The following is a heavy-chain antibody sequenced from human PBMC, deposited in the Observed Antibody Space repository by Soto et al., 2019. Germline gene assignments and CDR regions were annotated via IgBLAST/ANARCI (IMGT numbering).Heavy chain of an antibody. V-gene: IGHV3-7*03. J-gene: IGHJ4*02. Sequence: GGSLRLSCVTYGLTFTDYWMSWVRQAPGKGLEWVANIKQDESEKNYLDSVKGRFTISRDNAKNSLYLQMNSLRAEDTAVYYCASDRFRGTYYLRGVTHFFEEWGQGAPVTVSS. CDR1: GLTFTDYW. CDR2: IKQDESEK. D-gene: IGHD1-26*01. CDR3: ASDRFRGTYYLRGVTHFFEE.